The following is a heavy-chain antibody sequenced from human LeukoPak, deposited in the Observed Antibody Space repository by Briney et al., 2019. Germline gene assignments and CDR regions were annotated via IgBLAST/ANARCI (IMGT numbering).Heavy chain of an antibody. CDR3: ARGLGYCSGGSCYGNDAFDI. J-gene: IGHJ3*02. V-gene: IGHV4-59*01. CDR2: IYYCGST. CDR1: GGSISSYY. Sequence: SETLSLTCTVSGGSISSYYWSWIRQPPGKGLEWIGYIYYCGSTNYNPSLKSRVTISVDTSKNQFSLKLSSVTAADTAVYYCARGLGYCSGGSCYGNDAFDIWGQGTMVTVSS. D-gene: IGHD2-15*01.